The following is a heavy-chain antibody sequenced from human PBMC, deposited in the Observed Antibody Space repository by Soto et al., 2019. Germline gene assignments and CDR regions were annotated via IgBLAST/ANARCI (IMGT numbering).Heavy chain of an antibody. Sequence: QLQLQESGPGLVKPSETLSLTCTVSGGSISSSSYYWGWIRQPPGKGLEWIGSIYYSGSTYYNPSLKSRVTISVDTSKNQFSLKLSSVTAADTAVYYCARHLLGGTRDGAFDIWGQGTMVTVSS. CDR2: IYYSGST. CDR3: ARHLLGGTRDGAFDI. J-gene: IGHJ3*02. CDR1: GGSISSSSYY. V-gene: IGHV4-39*01. D-gene: IGHD2-2*01.